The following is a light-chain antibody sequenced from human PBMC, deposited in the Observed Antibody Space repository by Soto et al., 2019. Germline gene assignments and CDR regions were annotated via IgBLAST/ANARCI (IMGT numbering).Light chain of an antibody. CDR3: QQLNSYPIS. Sequence: DIQLTQSPSFLSASVGDRVTITCRASQGISSYLVWYQQKPGKAPKLLIYAASTLQSGVPSRFSGSGSGTEFTLTISSLQPEDFATYYCQQLNSYPISFGGRTKVEIK. V-gene: IGKV1-9*01. CDR1: QGISSY. CDR2: AAS. J-gene: IGKJ4*01.